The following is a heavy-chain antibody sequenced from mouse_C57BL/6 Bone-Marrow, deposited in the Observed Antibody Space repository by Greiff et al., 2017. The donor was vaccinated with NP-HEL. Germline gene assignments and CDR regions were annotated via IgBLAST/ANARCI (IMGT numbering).Heavy chain of an antibody. Sequence: DVKLQESGPGLVKPSQSLSLTCSVTGYSITSGYYWNWIRQFPGNKLEWMGYISYDGSNNYNPSLKNRISITRDTSKNQFFLKLNSVTTEDTATYYCARRRYYGSSPYFDYWGQGTTLTVSS. D-gene: IGHD1-1*01. V-gene: IGHV3-6*01. CDR1: GYSITSGYY. CDR2: ISYDGSN. CDR3: ARRRYYGSSPYFDY. J-gene: IGHJ2*01.